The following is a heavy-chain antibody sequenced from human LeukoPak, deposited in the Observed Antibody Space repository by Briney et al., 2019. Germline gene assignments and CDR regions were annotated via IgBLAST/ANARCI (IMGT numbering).Heavy chain of an antibody. V-gene: IGHV3-53*01. J-gene: IGHJ4*02. D-gene: IGHD5-12*01. CDR1: GFTVSSNY. Sequence: PGGSLRLSCAASGFTVSSNYMSWVRQAPGKGLEWVSVIYSGGSTYYADSVRGRFTISRDNSKNTLYLQMNSLRAEDTAVYYCARGKVATLAGTFDYWGQGTLVTVSS. CDR3: ARGKVATLAGTFDY. CDR2: IYSGGST.